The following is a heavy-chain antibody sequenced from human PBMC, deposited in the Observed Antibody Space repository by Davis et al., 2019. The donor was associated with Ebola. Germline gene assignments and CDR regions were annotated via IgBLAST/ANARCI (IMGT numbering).Heavy chain of an antibody. J-gene: IGHJ4*02. CDR1: GYTFVSYV. CDR3: ARENLAGSNDY. Sequence: ASVKVSCKASGYTFVSYVINWVRQAPGRGLQWMGWISAYNGNTRYPQKLQGRVTMTTNTSTTTIYMELRSLTSDDTAVYYCARENLAGSNDYWGQGTLVTVSS. V-gene: IGHV1-18*01. CDR2: ISAYNGNT. D-gene: IGHD1-14*01.